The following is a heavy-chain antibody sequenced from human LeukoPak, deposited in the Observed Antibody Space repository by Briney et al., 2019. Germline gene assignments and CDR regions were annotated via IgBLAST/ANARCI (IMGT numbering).Heavy chain of an antibody. J-gene: IGHJ4*02. CDR1: GGSISSYY. CDR2: IHYSGST. D-gene: IGHD6-19*01. Sequence: SETLSLTCTVSGGSISSYYWSWIRQPPGKGLEWIGSIHYSGSTNYNPSLKSRVTISVDTSKNQFSLKLRSVTAADTAVYYCASARDFGWEGICNWSQGTLVTVSS. V-gene: IGHV4-59*08. CDR3: ASARDFGWEGICN.